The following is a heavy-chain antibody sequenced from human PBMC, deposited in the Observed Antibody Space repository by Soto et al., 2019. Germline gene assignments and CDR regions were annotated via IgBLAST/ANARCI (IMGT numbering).Heavy chain of an antibody. CDR3: ARSSTVDTTAGGTHLDS. CDR2: INRGNGNT. V-gene: IGHV1-3*05. J-gene: IGHJ4*02. D-gene: IGHD2-8*02. Sequence: QVQLVQSGAEEKKPGASVKVSCKASGYTFSNFAMQWVRQAPGQRLEWMGWINRGNGNTEYSQKFQGRVTITRDTSASSVYMELSSLTSEETAVYYCARSSTVDTTAGGTHLDSWGQGTLVTVSS. CDR1: GYTFSNFA.